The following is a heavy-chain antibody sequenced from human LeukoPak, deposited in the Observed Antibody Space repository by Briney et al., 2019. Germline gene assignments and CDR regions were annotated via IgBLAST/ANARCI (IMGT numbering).Heavy chain of an antibody. D-gene: IGHD2-2*02. CDR1: GFTFGHNA. Sequence: PGGSLRLSCVASGFTFGHNAMAWVRQAPGKRLEWVSALSGSGGDTFYADSVKGRFTISRDNSKNTLYLQLSSLRPDDTAVYYCAKDLGEGVPAAIDAFDIWGQGTMVTVSS. V-gene: IGHV3-23*01. CDR3: AKDLGEGVPAAIDAFDI. J-gene: IGHJ3*02. CDR2: LSGSGGDT.